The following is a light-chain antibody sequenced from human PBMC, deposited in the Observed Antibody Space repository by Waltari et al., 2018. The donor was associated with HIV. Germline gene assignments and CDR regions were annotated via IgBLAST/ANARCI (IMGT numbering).Light chain of an antibody. J-gene: IGLJ2*01. CDR1: SSNIGANYD. V-gene: IGLV1-40*01. CDR3: QSYDSSLSGSVV. Sequence: QSVLTQPPSVSGAPGQRVTISCTGSSSNIGANYDVHWYQQFPGTAPKLPLPGNNDRPSGVPDLFSGSRSGTSASLAITGLQADDEAYYYCQSYDSSLSGSVVFGGGTKLTVL. CDR2: GNN.